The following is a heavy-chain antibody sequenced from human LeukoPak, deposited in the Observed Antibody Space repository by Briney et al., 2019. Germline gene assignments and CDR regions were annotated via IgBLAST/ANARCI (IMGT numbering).Heavy chain of an antibody. Sequence: ASVKVSCKASGYTFTSYAMNWVRQAPGQGLEWMGWINTNTGNPTYAQGFTGQFVFSLDTSVSTAYLQISSLKAEDTAVYYCALGGYDYVWGSYRPNWFDPWGQGTLVTVSS. CDR3: ALGGYDYVWGSYRPNWFDP. D-gene: IGHD3-16*02. J-gene: IGHJ5*02. CDR2: INTNTGNP. CDR1: GYTFTSYA. V-gene: IGHV7-4-1*02.